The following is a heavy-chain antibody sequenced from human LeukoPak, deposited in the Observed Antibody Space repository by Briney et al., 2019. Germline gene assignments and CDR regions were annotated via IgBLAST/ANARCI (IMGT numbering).Heavy chain of an antibody. Sequence: GGSLRLSCAASGFSFSTYWMTWVRQVPGKGLQWVANINQDGSDKNYLDSVKGRFTISRDNAKNSLYLQMDSLRAEDTAVYHCAKSNIKLEALDFWGQGTLVTVSS. CDR2: INQDGSDK. D-gene: IGHD3-3*01. J-gene: IGHJ4*02. V-gene: IGHV3-7*05. CDR3: AKSNIKLEALDF. CDR1: GFSFSTYW.